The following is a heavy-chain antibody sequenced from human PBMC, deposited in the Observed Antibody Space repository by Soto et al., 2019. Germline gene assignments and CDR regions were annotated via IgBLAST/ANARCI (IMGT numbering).Heavy chain of an antibody. D-gene: IGHD6-19*01. V-gene: IGHV3-30-3*01. CDR2: ISYDGSNK. J-gene: IGHJ4*02. CDR1: GFTFSSYA. Sequence: QVQLVESGGGVVQPGRSLRLSCAASGFTFSSYAMHWVRQAPAKGLEWVAVISYDGSNKYYADSVKGRFTISRDNAKNTLYRQMNSLRAAETAVYYCARGAVAGVYYFDYWGQGTLVTVSS. CDR3: ARGAVAGVYYFDY.